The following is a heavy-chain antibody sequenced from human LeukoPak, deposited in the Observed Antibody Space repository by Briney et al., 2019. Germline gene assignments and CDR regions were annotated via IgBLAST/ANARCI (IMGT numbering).Heavy chain of an antibody. J-gene: IGHJ6*03. CDR3: ARHDKSGYDYYYYYYMDV. CDR2: IYHSGST. D-gene: IGHD5-12*01. Sequence: PSETLSLTCTVSGYSISSGYYWGWIRQPPGKGLEWIGSIYHSGSTYYNPSLKSRVTISVDTSKNQFSLKLSSVTAADTAVYYCARHDKSGYDYYYYYYMDVWGKGTTVTISS. CDR1: GYSISSGYY. V-gene: IGHV4-38-2*02.